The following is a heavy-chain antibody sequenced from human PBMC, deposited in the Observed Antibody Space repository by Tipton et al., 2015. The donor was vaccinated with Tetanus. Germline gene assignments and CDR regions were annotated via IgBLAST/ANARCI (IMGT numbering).Heavy chain of an antibody. D-gene: IGHD3-22*01. CDR1: GFTVSSNY. Sequence: GSLRLSCAASGFTVSSNYMSWVRQAPGKGLEWVSVIYSDGNTYYADSVKGRFTIPRDNSKNTLYLQMNSLRAEDTAVYYCARDSDDSSGYYYYYYGMDVWGQGTTVTVSS. J-gene: IGHJ6*02. CDR2: IYSDGNT. CDR3: ARDSDDSSGYYYYYYGMDV. V-gene: IGHV3-53*01.